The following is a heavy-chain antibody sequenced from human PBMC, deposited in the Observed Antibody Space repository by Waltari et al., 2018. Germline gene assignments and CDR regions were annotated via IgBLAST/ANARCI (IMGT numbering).Heavy chain of an antibody. CDR2: IRGPGTT. D-gene: IGHD2-15*01. CDR3: ARDRGRGLYLDT. J-gene: IGHJ4*02. V-gene: IGHV4-4*02. Sequence: LWNGARQNPGKGMEWIGKIRGPGTTHYNPSRESRVTVSLETSNNQFSLKLSSATAADTAIYYCARDRGRGLYLDTWGQGTLVTVSP. CDR1: L.